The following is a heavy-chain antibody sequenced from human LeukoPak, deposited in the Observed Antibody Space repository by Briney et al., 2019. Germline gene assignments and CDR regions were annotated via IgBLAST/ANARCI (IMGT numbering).Heavy chain of an antibody. CDR2: ISTYNGNT. V-gene: IGHV1-18*01. CDR3: ARDRRGGLFYYDSSGFDY. J-gene: IGHJ4*02. Sequence: ASVKVSCKASGYTFNNYGITWVRQAPGQGLEWMGWISTYNGNTNYAQKLQGRVTMTTDTSTSTAYMELRSLRSDDTAVYYCARDRRGGLFYYDSSGFDYWGQGTLVTVSS. D-gene: IGHD3-22*01. CDR1: GYTFNNYG.